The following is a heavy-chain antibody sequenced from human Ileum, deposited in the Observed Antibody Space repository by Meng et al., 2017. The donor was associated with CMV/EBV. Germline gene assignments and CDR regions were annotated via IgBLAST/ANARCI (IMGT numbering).Heavy chain of an antibody. CDR3: AKPTGSGSLTWFDP. J-gene: IGHJ5*02. Sequence: GGSLRLSCAASGFTFSGSDMSWVRLAPGKGLEWVSTITGSGAYTYYADSVKGRFTISRDNSKNTLYLQMHSLRGEDTALYYCAKPTGSGSLTWFDPWGQGTLVTVSS. D-gene: IGHD2-15*01. CDR2: ITGSGAYT. CDR1: GFTFSGSD. V-gene: IGHV3-23*01.